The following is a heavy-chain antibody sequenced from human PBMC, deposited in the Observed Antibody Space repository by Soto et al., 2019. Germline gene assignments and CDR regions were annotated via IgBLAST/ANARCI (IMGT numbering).Heavy chain of an antibody. CDR3: AKGTESSGHEYYWDY. CDR2: ISWNSDTI. J-gene: IGHJ4*02. CDR1: GFTFDDYA. D-gene: IGHD5-12*01. Sequence: EVHLVESGGGLVQPGRSLRLSCATSGFTFDDYAIHWVRQAPGKGLEWVSGISWNSDTIYYADSVKGRFTVSRDNAKNSLYLQMSSLRAEDTALDYCAKGTESSGHEYYWDYWGRGALVTVSS. V-gene: IGHV3-9*01.